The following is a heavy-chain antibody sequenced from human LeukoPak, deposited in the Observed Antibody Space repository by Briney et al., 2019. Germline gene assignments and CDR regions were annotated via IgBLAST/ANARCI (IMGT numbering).Heavy chain of an antibody. CDR1: GFTFSSYS. CDR2: ISSSSSYI. Sequence: GGSLRLSCAASGFTFSSYSMNWVRQAPGKGLEWVSSISSSSSYIYYADSVKGRFTISRDNAKNSLYLQMNSLRAEDTAVYYCARDSGSYGRKIDYWGQGTLVTVSS. D-gene: IGHD5-18*01. V-gene: IGHV3-21*01. J-gene: IGHJ4*02. CDR3: ARDSGSYGRKIDY.